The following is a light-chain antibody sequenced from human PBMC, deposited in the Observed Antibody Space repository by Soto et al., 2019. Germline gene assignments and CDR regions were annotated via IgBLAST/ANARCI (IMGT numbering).Light chain of an antibody. V-gene: IGKV3-20*01. CDR1: QSVSSSY. CDR3: QQYGSSPLT. CDR2: GAS. J-gene: IGKJ4*01. Sequence: DIVLTQSPGTLSLSPGDRATLPCRASQSVSSSYLAWYQQKPGQAPRLLIYGASSRATGIPDRFSGSGSGTDCTLTISRLEPEDVAVYYCQQYGSSPLTFGGGTKVDIK.